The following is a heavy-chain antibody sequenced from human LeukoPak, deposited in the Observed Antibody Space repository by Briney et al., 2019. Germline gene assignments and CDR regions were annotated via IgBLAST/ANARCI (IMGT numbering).Heavy chain of an antibody. V-gene: IGHV3-23*01. Sequence: GGSLRLSCAASGFTFNNFAMSWVRQAPGKGLEWVSAISGSGGSTYYADSVKGRFTISRDNSKNTLYLQMNSLRAEDTAVYYCVRDTKDYWGQGTLVTVSS. CDR2: ISGSGGST. J-gene: IGHJ4*02. CDR3: VRDTKDY. CDR1: GFTFNNFA. D-gene: IGHD2-8*01.